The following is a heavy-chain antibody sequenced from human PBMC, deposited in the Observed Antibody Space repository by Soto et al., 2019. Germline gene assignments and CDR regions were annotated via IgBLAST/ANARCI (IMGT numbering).Heavy chain of an antibody. V-gene: IGHV3-23*01. Sequence: GGSLRLSCAASGFTFSSYAMSWVRQAPGKGLEWVSAISGSGGSTYYADSVKGRFTISRDNSKNTLYLQMNSLRAEDTAVYYFAKGRLAANLGYYDILTGYYRPLAPDYWGQGTLVTVSS. CDR1: GFTFSSYA. J-gene: IGHJ4*02. D-gene: IGHD3-9*01. CDR2: ISGSGGST. CDR3: AKGRLAANLGYYDILTGYYRPLAPDY.